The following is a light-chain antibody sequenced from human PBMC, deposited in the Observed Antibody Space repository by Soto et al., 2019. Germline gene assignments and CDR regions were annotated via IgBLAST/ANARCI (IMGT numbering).Light chain of an antibody. CDR2: KAS. CDR1: QSISSW. J-gene: IGKJ1*01. V-gene: IGKV1-5*03. Sequence: DIQMTQSPSTLFASVGDRVTITCRASQSISSWLAWYQQKPGKAPKLLIYKASSLESGVPSRFSGSGSGTEFTLTISSLQPDDFAGYYCQQYNSFPWTFGQGTKVDIK. CDR3: QQYNSFPWT.